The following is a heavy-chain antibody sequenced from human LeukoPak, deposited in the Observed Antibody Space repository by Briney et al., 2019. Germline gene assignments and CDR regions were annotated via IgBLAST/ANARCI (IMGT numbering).Heavy chain of an antibody. CDR3: ARGQSTYDYGDY. CDR2: ISGSGGST. CDR1: GFTFSSYA. J-gene: IGHJ4*02. V-gene: IGHV3-23*01. Sequence: GGSLRLSCAASGFTFSSYAMSWVRQAPGKGLEWVSAISGSGGSTYYADSVKGRFTISRDNAKNSLYLQMNSLRAEDTAVYYCARGQSTYDYGDYWGQGTLVTVSS. D-gene: IGHD3-16*01.